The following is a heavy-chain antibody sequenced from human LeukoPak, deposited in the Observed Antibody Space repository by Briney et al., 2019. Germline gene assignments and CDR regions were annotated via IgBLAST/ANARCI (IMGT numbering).Heavy chain of an antibody. CDR1: GYTFTGYY. D-gene: IGHD4-17*01. Sequence: SVKISCKASGYTFTGYYMHWVRQAPGQGLEWMGRIIPIFGTANYAQKFQGRVTITTDESTSTAYMEVSSLRSDDTAVYYCARGTHDYGYYSPLYWGQGTLVTVSS. J-gene: IGHJ4*02. CDR2: IIPIFGTA. CDR3: ARGTHDYGYYSPLY. V-gene: IGHV1-69*05.